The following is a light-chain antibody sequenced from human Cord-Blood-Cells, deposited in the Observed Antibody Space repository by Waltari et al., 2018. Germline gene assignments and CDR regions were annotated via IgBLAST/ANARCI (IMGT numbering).Light chain of an antibody. V-gene: IGKV4-1*01. CDR2: WAS. CDR1: QSVLYSSNNKNY. Sequence: DIVMPQSPDSLAVSLGERATINCKSSQSVLYSSNNKNYLAWYQQNPGQPPKLLIYWASTRESGVPDRFSGSGSGTDFTLTISSLQAEDVAVYYCQQYYSTPQWTFGQGTKVEIK. J-gene: IGKJ1*01. CDR3: QQYYSTPQWT.